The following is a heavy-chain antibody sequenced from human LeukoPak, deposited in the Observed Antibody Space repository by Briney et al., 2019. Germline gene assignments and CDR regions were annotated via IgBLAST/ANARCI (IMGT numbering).Heavy chain of an antibody. D-gene: IGHD3-22*01. CDR3: ASRLHGYYYDSSGYADAFDT. CDR2: ISSSSSTI. V-gene: IGHV3-48*01. J-gene: IGHJ3*02. CDR1: GFTFSSYS. Sequence: GGSLRLSCAASGFTFSSYSMNWVRQAPGKGLEWVSYISSSSSTIYYADSVKGRFTISRDNAKNSLYLQMNSLRAEDTAVYYCASRLHGYYYDSSGYADAFDTWGQGTMVTVSS.